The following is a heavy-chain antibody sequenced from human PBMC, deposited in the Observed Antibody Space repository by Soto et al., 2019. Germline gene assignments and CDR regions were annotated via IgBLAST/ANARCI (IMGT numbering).Heavy chain of an antibody. V-gene: IGHV1-2*02. D-gene: IGHD6-19*01. Sequence: SSVKVSCKASGSTFSGYYLHWLRQAPAVGLDWLGWINPESGDSQYGETFQGRVTMTRDTSSATVHMELSGLRPDDTGRYYCVAERGTVPVYQDVGG. J-gene: IGHJ6*03. CDR2: INPESGDS. CDR1: GSTFSGYY. CDR3: VAERGTVPVYQDV.